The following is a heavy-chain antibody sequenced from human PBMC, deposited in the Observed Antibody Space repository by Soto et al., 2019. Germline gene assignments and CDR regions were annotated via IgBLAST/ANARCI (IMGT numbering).Heavy chain of an antibody. J-gene: IGHJ4*02. V-gene: IGHV6-1*01. CDR2: TYYRSKWST. D-gene: IGHD1-26*01. CDR3: ARALAGSYDY. Sequence: QVQLQQSGPGLVQPSQTLSLTCAISGDSVSSKRAAWNWIRKSPSRGLEWLGRTYYRSKWSTDYAVSLKGRITVNPDTSKNQFSLQLNSVTPEDTAIYYCARALAGSYDYWGQGTLVTVSS. CDR1: GDSVSSKRAA.